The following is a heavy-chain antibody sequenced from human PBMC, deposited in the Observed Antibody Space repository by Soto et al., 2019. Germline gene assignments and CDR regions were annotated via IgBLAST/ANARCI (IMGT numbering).Heavy chain of an antibody. CDR2: IYYSGST. J-gene: IGHJ4*02. D-gene: IGHD3-9*01. Sequence: SETLSLTCTVSGGSISNYYWSWIRQPPGKGLEWIGEIYYSGSTNYNPSLKSRVTISVDKSKNQFSLKLSSVTAADTAVYYCARAPLTRYFDSWGQGTLVTVSS. CDR3: ARAPLTRYFDS. CDR1: GGSISNYY. V-gene: IGHV4-59*01.